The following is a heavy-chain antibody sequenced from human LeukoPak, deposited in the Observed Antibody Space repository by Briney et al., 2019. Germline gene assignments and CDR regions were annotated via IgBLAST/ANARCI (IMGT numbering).Heavy chain of an antibody. CDR3: AKNTISNAFDI. CDR2: IYRDGRT. Sequence: GGSLRLSCTVSGFTVSSNSMSWVRQAPGKGLEWVSLIYRDGRTYYADSVKGRFTISRDNSKNTLYLQMNSLRAEDTAVYYCAKNTISNAFDIWGQGTMVTVSS. D-gene: IGHD3-9*01. CDR1: GFTVSSNS. J-gene: IGHJ3*02. V-gene: IGHV3-53*05.